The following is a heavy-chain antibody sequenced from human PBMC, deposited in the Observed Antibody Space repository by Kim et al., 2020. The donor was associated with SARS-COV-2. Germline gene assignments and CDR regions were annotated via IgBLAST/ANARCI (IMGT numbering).Heavy chain of an antibody. CDR3: ARERGVRGVWKVYYYGMDV. CDR2: INTNTGNP. Sequence: ASVKVSCKASGYTFTSYAMNWVRQAPGQGLEWMGWINTNTGNPTYAQGFTGRFVFSLDTSVSTAYLQISSLKAEDTAVYYCARERGVRGVWKVYYYGMDVSGQGTTVTVSS. J-gene: IGHJ6*02. CDR1: GYTFTSYA. D-gene: IGHD3-10*01. V-gene: IGHV7-4-1*02.